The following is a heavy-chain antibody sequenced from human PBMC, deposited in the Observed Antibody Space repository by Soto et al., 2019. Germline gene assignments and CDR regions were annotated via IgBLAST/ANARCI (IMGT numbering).Heavy chain of an antibody. J-gene: IGHJ4*02. Sequence: QVQLVQSGAEVKKPGASVKVSCKASGYTFTSYVISWVRQAPGQVLEWMGWISAYNGNTNYAQKLQGRVTMTTDTSTSTAYMELRSLRSDDTSVYYCAREMERILYYPTDLDYFDYWGQGTLVTVS. CDR3: AREMERILYYPTDLDYFDY. CDR1: GYTFTSYV. D-gene: IGHD2-8*01. V-gene: IGHV1-18*01. CDR2: ISAYNGNT.